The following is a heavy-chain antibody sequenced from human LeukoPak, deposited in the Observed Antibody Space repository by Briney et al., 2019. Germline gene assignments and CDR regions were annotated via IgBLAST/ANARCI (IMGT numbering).Heavy chain of an antibody. V-gene: IGHV1-24*01. CDR3: TTLGYFDWSNWFDP. CDR2: LDPEDGEI. J-gene: IGHJ5*02. CDR1: GYSLTEVT. Sequence: GASVKVSCEVSGYSLTEVTMHWVRQAPAKGPEWMGGLDPEDGEISYAQKFRGRLTMTEDIFTDTAYMELSSLGSEDTAVYYCTTLGYFDWSNWFDPWGQGTLVTVSS. D-gene: IGHD3-9*01.